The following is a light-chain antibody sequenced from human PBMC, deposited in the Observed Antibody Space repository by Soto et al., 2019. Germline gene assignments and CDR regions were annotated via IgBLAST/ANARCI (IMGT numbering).Light chain of an antibody. V-gene: IGLV2-14*01. CDR2: EVS. Sequence: QSALTQPASVSGSPGQSITISCTGTTGDAGAYNYVSWYQQHPGKAPRVMIYEVSYRPSGVSNRFSGSRSGNTASLTISGLQGEDEGDYYCSSFTTSTTLVFGTGTKVTVL. CDR1: TGDAGAYNY. J-gene: IGLJ1*01. CDR3: SSFTTSTTLV.